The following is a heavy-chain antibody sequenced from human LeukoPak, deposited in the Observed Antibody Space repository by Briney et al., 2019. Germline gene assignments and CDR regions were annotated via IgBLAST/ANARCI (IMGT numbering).Heavy chain of an antibody. Sequence: GGSLRLSCAASGFTFSTYAMSWVRQAPGKGLEWVSSISGGGVHTYYADSVKGRFSISRDNSKNTLYLQMNSLRAEDTAVYYRAKDGGGWYTTGWYYFDYWGQGTLVTVSS. CDR3: AKDGGGWYTTGWYYFDY. CDR1: GFTFSTYA. V-gene: IGHV3-23*01. J-gene: IGHJ4*02. CDR2: ISGGGVHT. D-gene: IGHD6-19*01.